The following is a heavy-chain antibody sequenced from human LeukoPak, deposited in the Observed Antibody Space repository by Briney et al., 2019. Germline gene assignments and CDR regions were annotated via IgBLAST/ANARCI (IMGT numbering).Heavy chain of an antibody. D-gene: IGHD1-7*01. CDR1: GSPPTKLS. V-gene: IGHV1-24*01. CDR2: FDPEDGET. J-gene: IGHJ4*02. Sequence: APVKVSFQVSGSPPTKLSMHRGGPAPGKGRAWMGGFDPEDGETIYAQKFQGRVTMTEDTSTDTAYMELSSLRSEDTAVYYCATGITGTTLDYWGQGTLVTVSS. CDR3: ATGITGTTLDY.